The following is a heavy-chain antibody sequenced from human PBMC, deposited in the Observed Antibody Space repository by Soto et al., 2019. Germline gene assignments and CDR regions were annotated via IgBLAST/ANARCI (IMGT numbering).Heavy chain of an antibody. CDR3: AGGRGIAARPIDY. Sequence: QVQLQESGPGLVKPSQTLSLTCTVSGGSISSGGYYWSWIRQHPGKGLEWIGYIYYSGSTYYNPSLKSRVTISVDTSKNQFSLKLSSVTAADTAVYCCAGGRGIAARPIDYWGQGTLVTVSS. CDR2: IYYSGST. J-gene: IGHJ4*02. D-gene: IGHD6-6*01. V-gene: IGHV4-31*03. CDR1: GGSISSGGYY.